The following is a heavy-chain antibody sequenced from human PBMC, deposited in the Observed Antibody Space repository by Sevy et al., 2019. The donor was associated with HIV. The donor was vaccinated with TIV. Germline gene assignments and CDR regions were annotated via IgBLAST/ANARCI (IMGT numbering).Heavy chain of an antibody. D-gene: IGHD6-19*01. CDR3: ARVRYTSGVEYFDY. Sequence: GGSLRLACAASGFTFSSYSMNWVRQAPGKGLEWISYISNRSTYTNYADSMKGRFTISRDNAKNSLYLQMNTLRAEDTAVYYCARVRYTSGVEYFDYWGQGTLVTVSS. V-gene: IGHV3-21*05. CDR2: ISNRSTYT. J-gene: IGHJ4*02. CDR1: GFTFSSYS.